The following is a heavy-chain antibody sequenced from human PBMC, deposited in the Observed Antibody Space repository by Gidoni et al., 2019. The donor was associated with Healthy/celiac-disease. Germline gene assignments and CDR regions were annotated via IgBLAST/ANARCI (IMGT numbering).Heavy chain of an antibody. J-gene: IGHJ6*03. V-gene: IGHV4-30-4*01. D-gene: IGHD2-15*01. CDR2: IDYSGST. CDR3: ARTLEYCSGGSCYSLNYYYYMDV. CDR1: GGSISSGDYY. Sequence: QVQLQESGPGLVKPSQTLSLTCTVSGGSISSGDYYWSWIRQPPGKGLEWIRYIDYSGSTYYNPSLKSRVTISVDTSKNQFSLKLSSVTAADTAVYYCARTLEYCSGGSCYSLNYYYYMDVWGKGTTVTVSS.